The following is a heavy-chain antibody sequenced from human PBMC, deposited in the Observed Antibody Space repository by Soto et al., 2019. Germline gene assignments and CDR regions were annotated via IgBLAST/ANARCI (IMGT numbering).Heavy chain of an antibody. CDR3: AREGMTVTHGAVCDY. Sequence: QVQLVESGGGVVQPGRSLRLSCAASGFTFSSYAMHWVRQAPGKGLEWVAVISYDGSNKYYADSVKGRFTISRDNSKNTLYLQMNSLRAEETAVYYCAREGMTVTHGAVCDYWGQGTLVTVSS. CDR2: ISYDGSNK. D-gene: IGHD4-17*01. V-gene: IGHV3-30-3*01. CDR1: GFTFSSYA. J-gene: IGHJ4*02.